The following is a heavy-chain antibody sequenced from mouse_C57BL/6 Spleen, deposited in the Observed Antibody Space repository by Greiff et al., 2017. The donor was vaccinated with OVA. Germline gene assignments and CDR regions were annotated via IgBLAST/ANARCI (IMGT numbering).Heavy chain of an antibody. D-gene: IGHD1-1*01. CDR1: GYTFTDYE. Sequence: QVQLQQSGAELVRPGASVTLSCKASGYTFTDYEMHWVKQTPVHGLEWIGAIDPATGGTAYNQKFKGKAILTADTSSSTAYMQLRSLTSEDSAVYYCTRSCTSVLQGYFDYWGQGTTLTVSS. V-gene: IGHV1-15*01. CDR2: IDPATGGT. CDR3: TRSCTSVLQGYFDY. J-gene: IGHJ2*01.